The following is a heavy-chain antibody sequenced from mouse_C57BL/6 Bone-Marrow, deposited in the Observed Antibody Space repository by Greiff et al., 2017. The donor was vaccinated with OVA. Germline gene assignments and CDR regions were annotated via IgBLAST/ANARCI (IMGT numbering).Heavy chain of an antibody. CDR1: GFTFSSYA. J-gene: IGHJ2*01. CDR2: ISDGGSYT. CDR3: ARGDYSNYVDYFDY. D-gene: IGHD2-5*01. V-gene: IGHV5-4*01. Sequence: EVQLVESGGGLVKPGGSLKLSCAASGFTFSSYAMSWVRQTPEKRLEWVATISDGGSYTYYPDNVKGRFTISRDNAKNNLYLQMSHLKSEDTAMYYCARGDYSNYVDYFDYWGQGTTLTVSS.